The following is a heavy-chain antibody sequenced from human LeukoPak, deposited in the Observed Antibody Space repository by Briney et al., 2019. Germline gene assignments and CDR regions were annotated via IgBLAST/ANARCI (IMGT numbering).Heavy chain of an antibody. J-gene: IGHJ5*02. D-gene: IGHD2-2*01. CDR2: IYYSGST. V-gene: IGHV4-39*01. CDR1: GGSISSSSYY. CDR3: ARRVGCSSTSCYLFVFDWFDP. Sequence: SETLSLTCTVSGGSISSSSYYWGWIRQPPGKGLEWIGSIYYSGSTYYNPSLKSRVTISVDTSKNQFSLKLSSVTAADTAVYYCARRVGCSSTSCYLFVFDWFDPWGQGTLVTVSS.